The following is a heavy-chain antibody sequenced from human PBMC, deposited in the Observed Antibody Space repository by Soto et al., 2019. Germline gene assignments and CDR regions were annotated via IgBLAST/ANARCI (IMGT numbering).Heavy chain of an antibody. V-gene: IGHV1-3*01. CDR3: AAGYSSSSGLADY. D-gene: IGHD6-6*01. CDR1: GYTFTTYP. J-gene: IGHJ4*02. Sequence: GASVKVSCKASGYTFTTYPIHWVRQAPGQRLEWMGWISAGNGNRRFSQKFQGRVTMTRDTPASTAYMELRSLRSDDTAVYYCAAGYSSSSGLADYWGQGTLVTVSS. CDR2: ISAGNGNR.